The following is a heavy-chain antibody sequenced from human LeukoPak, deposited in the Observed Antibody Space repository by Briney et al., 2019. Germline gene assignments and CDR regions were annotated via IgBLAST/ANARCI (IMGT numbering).Heavy chain of an antibody. V-gene: IGHV1-18*01. CDR3: ARGSWELLGGDDAFDI. D-gene: IGHD1-26*01. Sequence: ASVKVSCKASGYTFTSYGISWVRQAPGQGLEWMGWISAYNGNTNYAQKLQGRVTMTTDTSTSTAYMELRSLRSDDTAVYYCARGSWELLGGDDAFDIWGQGTMVTVSS. CDR1: GYTFTSYG. CDR2: ISAYNGNT. J-gene: IGHJ3*02.